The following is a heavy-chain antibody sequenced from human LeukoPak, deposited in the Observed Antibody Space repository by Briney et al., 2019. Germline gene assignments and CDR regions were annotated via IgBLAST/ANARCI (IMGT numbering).Heavy chain of an antibody. CDR2: ISSGTI. D-gene: IGHD1-26*01. V-gene: IGHV3-48*04. Sequence: GGSLRLSCAASGFTFSTYSMNWVRQAPGEGLEWVSYISSGTIYYADSVKGRFTISRDNAKNSLYLQMNSLRAEDTAVYYCARVLVGTTGTKNYFDYWGQGTLVTVSS. CDR3: ARVLVGTTGTKNYFDY. J-gene: IGHJ4*02. CDR1: GFTFSTYS.